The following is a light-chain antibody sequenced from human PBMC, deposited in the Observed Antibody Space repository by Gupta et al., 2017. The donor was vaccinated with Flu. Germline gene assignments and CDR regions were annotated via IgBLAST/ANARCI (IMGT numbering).Light chain of an antibody. CDR3: AEWDDCLKAGR. Sequence: QTVLTQSPSASGPPGQRVTISCSGSSSNIGSHTVSWYRQLPGTDPKLLRESSDKRPSGVPDRFAGYKSGTSDYRAISGLQSEDEADDDGAEWDDCLKAGRFGGGTKMTVL. V-gene: IGLV1-44*01. J-gene: IGLJ3*02. CDR1: SSNIGSHT. CDR2: SSD.